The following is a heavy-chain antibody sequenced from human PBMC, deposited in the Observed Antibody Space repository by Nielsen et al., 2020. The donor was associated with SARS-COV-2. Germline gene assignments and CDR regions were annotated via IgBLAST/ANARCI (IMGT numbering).Heavy chain of an antibody. Sequence: GESLKISCKGSGYSFPTYWIGWVRQMPGKGLEWMGIIYPGDSDTRYSPSFQGQVTISADKSISTAYLQWSSLKASDTAKYYCARHVPLEWELLESGYWGQGTLVTVSS. D-gene: IGHD1-26*01. CDR3: ARHVPLEWELLESGY. J-gene: IGHJ4*02. CDR1: GYSFPTYW. CDR2: IYPGDSDT. V-gene: IGHV5-51*01.